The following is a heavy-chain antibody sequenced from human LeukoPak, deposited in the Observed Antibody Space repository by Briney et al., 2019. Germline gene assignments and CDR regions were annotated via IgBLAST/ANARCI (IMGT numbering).Heavy chain of an antibody. CDR3: ARERAPYYYYGMDV. CDR2: IIPILGIA. V-gene: IGHV1-69*04. CDR1: GGTFSSYA. J-gene: IGHJ6*02. Sequence: SVKVSCKASGGTFSSYAISWVRQSPGQGLEWMGRIIPILGIANYAQKFQGRVTITADKSTSTAYMELSSLRSEDTAVYYCARERAPYYYYGMDVWGQGTTVTVSS.